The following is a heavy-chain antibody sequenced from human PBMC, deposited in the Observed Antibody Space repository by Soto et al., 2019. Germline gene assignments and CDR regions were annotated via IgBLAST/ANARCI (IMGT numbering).Heavy chain of an antibody. J-gene: IGHJ2*01. D-gene: IGHD6-13*01. CDR2: IYYTGST. CDR1: GGSISSNDHY. Sequence: QLQLQESGPGLVKPSETLSLTCTVSGGSISSNDHYWAWILQPPGKGLEWIASIYYTGSTYYKSPLKSRVTISVDTSKNQFSLNLSSVTAADTAVYYCARGCIADYWYFDLWGRGTLVTVSS. CDR3: ARGCIADYWYFDL. V-gene: IGHV4-39*01.